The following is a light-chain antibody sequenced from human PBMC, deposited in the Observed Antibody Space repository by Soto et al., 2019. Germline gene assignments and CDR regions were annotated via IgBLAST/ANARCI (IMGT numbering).Light chain of an antibody. J-gene: IGKJ1*01. CDR3: QQYYSYPRT. CDR2: AAS. CDR1: QTISTW. V-gene: IGKV1-5*01. Sequence: DIQMTQSSCTRSASVGDRVTITCRASQTISTWMAWYQQKPGKAPKLLLYAASTLQRGVPSRFSGSGSGTDFTLTISSLQSEDFATSYCQQYYSYPRTFGLGTKVDI.